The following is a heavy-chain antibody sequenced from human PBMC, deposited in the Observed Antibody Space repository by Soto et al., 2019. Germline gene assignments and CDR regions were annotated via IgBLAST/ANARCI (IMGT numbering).Heavy chain of an antibody. CDR2: INHSGST. D-gene: IGHD6-19*01. J-gene: IGHJ4*01. V-gene: IGHV4-34*01. CDR3: ARGKGYSSGRFGDY. Sequence: QVQLQQWGAGLLKPSETLSLTCAVYGGSFSGYYWSWIRQPPGKGLEWIGEINHSGSTNYNPSLKSRVTISVDTSKNQFSLKLSSVTAADTAVYYCARGKGYSSGRFGDYWGHGTLVTVSS. CDR1: GGSFSGYY.